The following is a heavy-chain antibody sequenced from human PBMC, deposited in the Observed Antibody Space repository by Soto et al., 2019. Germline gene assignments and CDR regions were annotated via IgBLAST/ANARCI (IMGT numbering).Heavy chain of an antibody. CDR1: GGTFSSYA. CDR2: IIPIFGTA. CDR3: ARQGDPGGYYYYGMDG. J-gene: IGHJ6*02. D-gene: IGHD2-21*02. Sequence: QVQLVQSGAEVKKPGSSVKVSCKASGGTFSSYAISWVRQAPGQGLEWMGGIIPIFGTADYAQKFQGRVTITADESTSTAYMELSSLRSEDTAVYYCARQGDPGGYYYYGMDGWGQGTTVTVSS. V-gene: IGHV1-69*12.